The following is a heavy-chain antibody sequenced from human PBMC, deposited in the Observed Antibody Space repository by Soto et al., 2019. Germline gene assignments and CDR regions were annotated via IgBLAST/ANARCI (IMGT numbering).Heavy chain of an antibody. D-gene: IGHD5-12*01. Sequence: QVQLVESGGGVVQPGRSLRLSCAASGFTFSSYEMHWVRQAPGKGLEWVADISNGGSNKYYADSVKGRFTISRDNSKNTLYLQMNSLRGEDTAVYYCARGLTEYSGYAMDVWGQGTTVTVS. J-gene: IGHJ6*02. CDR3: ARGLTEYSGYAMDV. V-gene: IGHV3-30-3*01. CDR2: ISNGGSNK. CDR1: GFTFSSYE.